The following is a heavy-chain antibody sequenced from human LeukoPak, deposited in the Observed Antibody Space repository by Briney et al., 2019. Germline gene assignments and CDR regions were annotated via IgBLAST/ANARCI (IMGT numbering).Heavy chain of an antibody. Sequence: PSETLSLTCTVSGGSISSYYWSWIRQPAGKGLEWIGRIYTSGSTNYNPSLKRRVTMSVDTSKNQFSLKLSSATAADTAVYYCARSYYDSSPDYWGQGTLVTVSS. D-gene: IGHD3-22*01. CDR1: GGSISSYY. J-gene: IGHJ4*02. V-gene: IGHV4-4*07. CDR3: ARSYYDSSPDY. CDR2: IYTSGST.